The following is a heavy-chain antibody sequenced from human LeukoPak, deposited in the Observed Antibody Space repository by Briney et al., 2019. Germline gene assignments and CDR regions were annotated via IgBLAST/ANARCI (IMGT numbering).Heavy chain of an antibody. CDR2: ISYDGSNK. CDR1: EFTFSSYA. D-gene: IGHD3-10*01. V-gene: IGHV3-30*01. J-gene: IGHJ6*03. Sequence: QPGGSLRLSCAASEFTFSSYAMHWVRQAPGKGLEWVAVISYDGSNKYYADSVKGRFIIPRDNSKNTLYLQMNSLRAEDTAVYYCARDPSEPMVRGVISYYYYYMDVWGKGITVTVSS. CDR3: ARDPSEPMVRGVISYYYYYMDV.